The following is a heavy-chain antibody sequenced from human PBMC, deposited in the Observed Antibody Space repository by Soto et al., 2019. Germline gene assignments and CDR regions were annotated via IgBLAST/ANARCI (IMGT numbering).Heavy chain of an antibody. V-gene: IGHV4-59*02. CDR2: IYYTGST. Sequence: PSETLSLTCTVSRVSVSDYYWSWVRQPPGKGLEWIGFIYYTGSTKYNPSLNSRVTMSVDTSNNQFSLKLSSVTAADTAVYYCARESAGSGRNNWFDPWGQGTLVTVSS. D-gene: IGHD3-10*01. CDR1: RVSVSDYY. J-gene: IGHJ5*02. CDR3: ARESAGSGRNNWFDP.